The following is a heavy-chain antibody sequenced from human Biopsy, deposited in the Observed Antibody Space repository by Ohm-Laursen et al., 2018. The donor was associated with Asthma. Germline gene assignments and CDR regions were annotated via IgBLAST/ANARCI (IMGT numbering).Heavy chain of an antibody. CDR3: ARQSGQDYGDSSGFDT. CDR2: VSSDGHNK. J-gene: IGHJ3*02. Sequence: SLRLSCAASGFVFSQCGMHWVRQGPGKGMEWVALVSSDGHNKYYEDSVKGRFTISRDNSRKRLYLQINRLTVEDSAVYFCARQSGQDYGDSSGFDTWGQGTKVAVSS. V-gene: IGHV3-30*03. D-gene: IGHD3-22*01. CDR1: GFVFSQCG.